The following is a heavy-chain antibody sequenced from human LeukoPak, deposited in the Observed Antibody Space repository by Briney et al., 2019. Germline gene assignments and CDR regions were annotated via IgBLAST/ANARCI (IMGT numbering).Heavy chain of an antibody. V-gene: IGHV4-39*07. D-gene: IGHD3-10*01. CDR1: GGSISSSSYY. CDR3: ARYRLTVRGVIGGGDWFDP. Sequence: PSETLSLTCTVSGGSISSSSYYWGWIRQPPGKGLEWIGSIYYSGSTYYNPSLKSRVTISVDTSKNQFSLKLSSVTAADTAVYYCARYRLTVRGVIGGGDWFDPWGQGTLVTVSS. CDR2: IYYSGST. J-gene: IGHJ5*02.